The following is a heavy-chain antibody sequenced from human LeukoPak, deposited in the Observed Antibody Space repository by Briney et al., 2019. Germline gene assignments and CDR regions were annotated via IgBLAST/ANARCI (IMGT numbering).Heavy chain of an antibody. CDR3: ARDYEGYSYGTAAFDI. CDR2: IKQDGSEK. CDR1: GFTFSSYW. Sequence: GGSLRLSCAASGFTFSSYWMSWVRQAPGKGLEWVANIKQDGSEKYYVDSVKGRFTISRDNAKNSLYLQMNSLRAEDTAVYYCARDYEGYSYGTAAFDIWGQGTMVTVSS. V-gene: IGHV3-7*01. J-gene: IGHJ3*02. D-gene: IGHD5-18*01.